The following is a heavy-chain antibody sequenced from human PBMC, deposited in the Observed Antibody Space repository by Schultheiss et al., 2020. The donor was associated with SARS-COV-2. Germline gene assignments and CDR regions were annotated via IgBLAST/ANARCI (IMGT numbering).Heavy chain of an antibody. CDR1: GYTFTSYG. D-gene: IGHD4-17*01. Sequence: ASVKVSCKASGYTFTSYGISWVRQAPGQGLEWMGWISAYSGNTNYAQKLQGRVTMTTDTSTSTAYMELRSLRSDDTAVYYCARGPVTTDIDYYYYGMDVWGQGTTVTSP. V-gene: IGHV1-18*01. J-gene: IGHJ6*02. CDR2: ISAYSGNT. CDR3: ARGPVTTDIDYYYYGMDV.